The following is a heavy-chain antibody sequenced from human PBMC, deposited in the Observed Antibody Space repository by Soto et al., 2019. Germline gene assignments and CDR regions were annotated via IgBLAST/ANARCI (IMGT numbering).Heavy chain of an antibody. CDR1: GFTFSSYS. CDR2: ICSSSSTI. D-gene: IGHD1-26*01. Sequence: EVQLVESGGGLVQPGGSLRLCCAASGFTFSSYSMNWVRQALGKGLEWVSFICSSSSTIYYADSVQGRFTISRHNANKSLYLQMNSLRDDDTAVYYRAIRRYLNYFHYWCQVTLVTVS. V-gene: IGHV3-48*02. CDR3: AIRRYLNYFHY. J-gene: IGHJ4*02.